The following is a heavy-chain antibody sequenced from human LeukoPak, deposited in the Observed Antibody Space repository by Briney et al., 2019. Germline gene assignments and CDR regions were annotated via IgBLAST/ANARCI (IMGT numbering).Heavy chain of an antibody. V-gene: IGHV3-30*04. CDR3: ARESGGWELLPGAFDI. Sequence: GGSLRLSCATSGFTFSAYIMHWVRQAPGRGLEWVAVKSYDGGIEYYADSVKGRFTISRDESKSTLYLQMNSLRDEDTAVYYCARESGGWELLPGAFDIWGQGTMVTVSS. D-gene: IGHD1-26*01. CDR2: KSYDGGIE. CDR1: GFTFSAYI. J-gene: IGHJ3*02.